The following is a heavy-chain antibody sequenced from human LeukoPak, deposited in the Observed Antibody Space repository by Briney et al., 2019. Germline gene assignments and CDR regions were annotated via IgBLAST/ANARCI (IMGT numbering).Heavy chain of an antibody. CDR1: GGSISSYY. CDR3: ASSQGIAARPTPIDY. V-gene: IGHV4-59*08. Sequence: SETLSLTCTVSGGSISSYYWSWIRQPPGKGLEWIGDIYYSGSTNYNPSLKSRVTISVDTSKNQFSLKLSSVTAADTAVYYCASSQGIAARPTPIDYWGQGTLVTVSS. J-gene: IGHJ4*02. CDR2: IYYSGST. D-gene: IGHD6-6*01.